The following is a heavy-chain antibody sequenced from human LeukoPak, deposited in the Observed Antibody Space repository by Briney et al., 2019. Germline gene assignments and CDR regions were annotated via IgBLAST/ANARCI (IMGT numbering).Heavy chain of an antibody. V-gene: IGHV4-59*01. CDR1: GGSISSYY. J-gene: IGHJ5*02. CDR2: IYYSGST. CDR3: ASFLPIAAAGTGWFDP. D-gene: IGHD6-13*01. Sequence: SETLSLTCTVSGGSISSYYWSWIRQPPGKGLEWIGYIYYSGSTNYNPSLKSRVTISVDTSKSQFSLKLSSVTAADTAVYYCASFLPIAAAGTGWFDPWGQGTLVTVSS.